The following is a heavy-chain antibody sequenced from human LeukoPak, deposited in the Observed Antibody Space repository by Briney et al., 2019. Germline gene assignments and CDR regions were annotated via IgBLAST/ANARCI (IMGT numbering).Heavy chain of an antibody. Sequence: GGSLRLSCAASGFTFSTYALHWVRQAPGKGLAWVAVISSDGSHKYYADSVRGRFSISRDNSKDTLYLQMDSLRAEDSAVYYCARPYCRSNTCYLYLYGMDVWGQGTTVSVSS. J-gene: IGHJ6*02. CDR3: ARPYCRSNTCYLYLYGMDV. V-gene: IGHV3-30-3*01. CDR1: GFTFSTYA. D-gene: IGHD2-2*01. CDR2: ISSDGSHK.